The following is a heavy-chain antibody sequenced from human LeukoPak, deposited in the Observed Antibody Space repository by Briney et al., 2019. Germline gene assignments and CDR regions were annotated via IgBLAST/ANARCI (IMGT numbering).Heavy chain of an antibody. V-gene: IGHV1-24*01. J-gene: IGHJ3*02. Sequence: ASVKVSCKVSGYTLTELSMHWVRQAPGKGLEWMGGFDPEDGETIYAQKFQGRVTMTEDTSTDTAYMELSSLRSEDTAVYYCATDLSGSYYDASDIWGQGTMVTVSS. CDR2: FDPEDGET. CDR3: ATDLSGSYYDASDI. D-gene: IGHD1-26*01. CDR1: GYTLTELS.